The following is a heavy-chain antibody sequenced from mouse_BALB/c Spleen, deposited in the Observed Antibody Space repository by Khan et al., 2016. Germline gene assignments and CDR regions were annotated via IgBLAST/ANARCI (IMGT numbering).Heavy chain of an antibody. J-gene: IGHJ3*01. CDR2: INTETGEP. D-gene: IGHD2-4*01. CDR1: GYTFTDYS. Sequence: QIQLVQSGPELKKPGETVKISCKASGYTFTDYSMHWVKQAPGKGLKWMGWINTETGEPTYADDFKGRFAFSLETSASTAYLQINNLKNEDMATYFCARRDDYDGFAYWGQGTLVTVSA. CDR3: ARRDDYDGFAY. V-gene: IGHV9-2-1*01.